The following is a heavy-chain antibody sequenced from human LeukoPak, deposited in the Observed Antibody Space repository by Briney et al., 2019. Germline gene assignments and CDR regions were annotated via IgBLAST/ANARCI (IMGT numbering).Heavy chain of an antibody. V-gene: IGHV3-23*01. CDR3: ARASGYYGDYGSDY. CDR1: GFTLSSYA. D-gene: IGHD4-17*01. CDR2: ISAGGGTT. J-gene: IGHJ4*02. Sequence: PAGSLRLSCAPSGFTLSSYAMSWVRQAPGKGLEWVSGISAGGGTTYYADSVKGRLTISRDNSKNTLYLQMNSLRADDTAVYYCARASGYYGDYGSDYWGQGTLVTVSS.